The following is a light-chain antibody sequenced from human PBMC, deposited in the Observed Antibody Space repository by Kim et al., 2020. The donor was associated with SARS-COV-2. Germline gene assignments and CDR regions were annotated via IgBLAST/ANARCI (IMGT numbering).Light chain of an antibody. CDR1: ALPTKY. Sequence: PGKTARITCTGDALPTKYAYWYQQKPGQAPVLVIYDDTKRPSEIPERFSGSSSGTTATFTITGAQVEDEADYYCYSADSSGKRYVFGTGTKVTVL. V-gene: IGLV3-10*01. CDR2: DDT. J-gene: IGLJ1*01. CDR3: YSADSSGKRYV.